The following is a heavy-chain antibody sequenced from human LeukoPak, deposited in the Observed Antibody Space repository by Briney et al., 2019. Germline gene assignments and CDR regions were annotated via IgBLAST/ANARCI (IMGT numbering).Heavy chain of an antibody. CDR2: ISYDGSNK. J-gene: IGHJ5*02. CDR1: GFTFSSYA. CDR3: ARRPKYCSGGSCYDWFDP. V-gene: IGHV3-30*04. Sequence: GGSLRLSCAASGFTFSSYAMHWVRQAPGKGLEWVAVISYDGSNKYYADSVKGRFTISRDNSKNTLYLQMNSLRAEDTAGYYCARRPKYCSGGSCYDWFDPWGQGTLVTVSS. D-gene: IGHD2-15*01.